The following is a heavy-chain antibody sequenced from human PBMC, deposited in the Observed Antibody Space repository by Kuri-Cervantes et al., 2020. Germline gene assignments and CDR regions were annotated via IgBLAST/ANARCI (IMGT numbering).Heavy chain of an antibody. Sequence: GESLKISCKGSGYSFTSYWIGWVRQMPGKGLEWMGIIYPGDSDTRYSPSFQGQVTISVDKSKNQFSLKLSSVTAADTAVYYCASLWLVQVSGMDVWGQGTTVTVSS. CDR1: GYSFTSYW. CDR3: ASLWLVQVSGMDV. D-gene: IGHD6-19*01. CDR2: IYPGDSDT. V-gene: IGHV5-51*01. J-gene: IGHJ6*02.